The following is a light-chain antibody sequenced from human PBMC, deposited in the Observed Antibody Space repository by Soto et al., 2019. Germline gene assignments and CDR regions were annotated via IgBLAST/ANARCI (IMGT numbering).Light chain of an antibody. CDR3: QQYEDYPLT. V-gene: IGKV1-5*03. CDR1: QSINTW. J-gene: IGKJ4*01. CDR2: EAS. Sequence: DIQGSPSSSTLYASVSDRVTITCRASQSINTWLAWYQQKPGKAPELLIYEASSLQSGVPSRFGGSGSGTEFTLTISSLQPDDFATYFCQQYEDYPLTFGGGTKVDIK.